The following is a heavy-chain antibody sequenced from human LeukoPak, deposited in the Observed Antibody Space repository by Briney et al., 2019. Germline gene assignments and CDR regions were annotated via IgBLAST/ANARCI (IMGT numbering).Heavy chain of an antibody. CDR1: GYSFTSYW. J-gene: IGHJ5*02. V-gene: IGHV5-51*01. D-gene: IGHD2-2*01. CDR2: IYPGDSDT. CDR3: ARITSQDCSSTSCYSDWFDP. Sequence: GESLKISCKGSGYSFTSYWTGWVRQMPGKGLEWMGIIYPGDSDTRYSPSFQGQVTISADKSISTAYLQWSSLKASDTAMYYCARITSQDCSSTSCYSDWFDPWGQGTLVTVSS.